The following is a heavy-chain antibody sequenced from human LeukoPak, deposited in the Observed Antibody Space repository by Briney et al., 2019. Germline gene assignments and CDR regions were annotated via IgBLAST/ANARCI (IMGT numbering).Heavy chain of an antibody. CDR2: IYYSGSI. D-gene: IGHD3-10*01. J-gene: IGHJ4*02. CDR3: ARHYAYGSGTYVPFDY. Sequence: GSLRLSCAASGFTFSSYWMSWVRQAPGKGLEWIGNIYYSGSIFYNPSLRSRITISVDTSKNQFSLKLRSVTAADTAVYYCARHYAYGSGTYVPFDYWGQGTLVTVSS. CDR1: GFTFSSYW. V-gene: IGHV4-39*01.